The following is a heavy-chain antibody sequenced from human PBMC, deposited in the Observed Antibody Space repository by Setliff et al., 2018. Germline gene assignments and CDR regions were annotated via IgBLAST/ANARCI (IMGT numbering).Heavy chain of an antibody. J-gene: IGHJ4*02. V-gene: IGHV3-11*04. CDR2: ISSSSTI. CDR3: ARDGGEY. CDR1: GFTFSDYY. Sequence: KPGGSLRLSCAASGFTFSDYYMSWIRQPPGKGLEWVSYISSSSTIYYADSVKGRFTISRDNAKNSLYLQMNSLRAEDTTVYYCARDGGEYWGQGTLVTVSS. D-gene: IGHD3-16*01.